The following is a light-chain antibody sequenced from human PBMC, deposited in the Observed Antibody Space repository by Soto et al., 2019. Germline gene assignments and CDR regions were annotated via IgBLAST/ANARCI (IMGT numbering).Light chain of an antibody. CDR3: AAWDVSLNGLYV. J-gene: IGLJ1*01. CDR2: NNN. V-gene: IGLV1-44*01. Sequence: QSVLTQPPSASGTPGQRVTISCSGSSSNIGSSSVNWYQQLPGTAPKLLSYNNNQWPSGVPDRFSGSKSGTSASLAISGLQSEYEADYYCAAWDVSLNGLYVFGTGTRVTVL. CDR1: SSNIGSSS.